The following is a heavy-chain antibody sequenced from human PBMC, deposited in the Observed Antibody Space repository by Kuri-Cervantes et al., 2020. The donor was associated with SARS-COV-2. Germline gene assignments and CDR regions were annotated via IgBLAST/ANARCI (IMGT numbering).Heavy chain of an antibody. D-gene: IGHD3-3*01. CDR1: GFTFSSYW. CDR3: ARGDFWSGYYYDY. CDR2: IKQDGSEK. J-gene: IGHJ4*02. V-gene: IGHV3-7*01. Sequence: GGSLRLSCAASGFTFSSYWMSWVRQAPGKGLEWVANIKQDGSEKYYVDSVKGRFTISRDNAKNSLYLQMNSLRAEGTAVYYCARGDFWSGYYYDYWGQGTLVTVSS.